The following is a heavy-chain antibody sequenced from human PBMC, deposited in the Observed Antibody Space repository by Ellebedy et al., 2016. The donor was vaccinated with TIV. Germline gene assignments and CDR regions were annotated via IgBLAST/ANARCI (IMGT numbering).Heavy chain of an antibody. D-gene: IGHD6-13*01. Sequence: GESLKISXAASGFTFSSYGMHWVRQAPGKGLEWVAVIWYDGSNKYYADSVKGRFTISRDNSKNTLYLQMNSLRAEDTAVYYCARGMYSSSWSTWFNPWGQGTLVTVSS. V-gene: IGHV3-33*01. CDR1: GFTFSSYG. CDR3: ARGMYSSSWSTWFNP. J-gene: IGHJ5*02. CDR2: IWYDGSNK.